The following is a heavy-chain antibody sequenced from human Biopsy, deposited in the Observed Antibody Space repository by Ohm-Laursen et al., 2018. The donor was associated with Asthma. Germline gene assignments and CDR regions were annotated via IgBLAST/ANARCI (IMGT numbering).Heavy chain of an antibody. CDR3: ARKAGSCISRTCYSLDF. Sequence: AASVTVSCKTLAGTFNAYVIGWVRQAPGQGLEWMGGINSVFGTTTYPQKFQDRVTITADDSTSTVYMELSSLRSEDTAVYYYARKAGSCISRTCYSLDFWGQGTLVTVSS. CDR1: AGTFNAYV. CDR2: INSVFGTT. D-gene: IGHD2-2*01. J-gene: IGHJ4*02. V-gene: IGHV1-69*13.